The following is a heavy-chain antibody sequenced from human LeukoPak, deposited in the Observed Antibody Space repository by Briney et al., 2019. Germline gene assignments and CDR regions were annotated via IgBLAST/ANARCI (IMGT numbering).Heavy chain of an antibody. CDR2: GNEI. V-gene: IGHV3-7*01. Sequence: GNEIYYLDSVKGRFTISRDNAKNSLYLQMNSLRAEDTAVYYCARDFFDFWSGYSDGYFDYWGQGTLVTVSS. CDR3: ARDFFDFWSGYSDGYFDY. D-gene: IGHD3-3*01. J-gene: IGHJ4*02.